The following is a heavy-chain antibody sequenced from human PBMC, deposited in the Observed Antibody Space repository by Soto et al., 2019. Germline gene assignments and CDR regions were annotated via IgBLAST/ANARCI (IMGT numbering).Heavy chain of an antibody. J-gene: IGHJ6*02. CDR1: GFPFSMFA. CDR3: AKSPSRAPYGMDV. V-gene: IGHV3-23*01. Sequence: GSLRLSCTASGFPFSMFAMIWVRQAPGKGLEWVSSVSGSVDRTYYSDSVRGRFTISRDYSKKTVYLDMSSLRVEDTAVYHCAKSPSRAPYGMDVWGQGTTVSVSS. D-gene: IGHD6-6*01. CDR2: VSGSVDRT.